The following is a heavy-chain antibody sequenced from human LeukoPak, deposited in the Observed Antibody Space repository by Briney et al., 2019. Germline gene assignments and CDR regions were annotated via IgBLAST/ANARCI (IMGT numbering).Heavy chain of an antibody. CDR1: GFTFSSHP. CDR2: IRGSGDST. V-gene: IGHV3-23*01. J-gene: IGHJ6*03. Sequence: GGSLRLSCAASGFTFSSHPMSWVRLAPGKGLEWVSSIRGSGDSTYYADSVKGRFTISRDNTKNTLYLQMNSLRGDDTAVYYCAKSYSYYHMDDWGKGTTVTVSS. CDR3: AKSYSYYHMDD.